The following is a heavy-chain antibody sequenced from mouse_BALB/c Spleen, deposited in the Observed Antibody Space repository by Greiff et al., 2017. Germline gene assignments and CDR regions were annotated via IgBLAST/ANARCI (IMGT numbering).Heavy chain of an antibody. Sequence: VQLKQSGPGLVKPSQSLSLTCSVTGYSITSGYYWNWIRQFPGNKLEWMGYISYDGSNNYNPSLKNRISITRDTSKNQFFLKLNSVTTEDTATYYCARETGNAMDYWGQGTSVTVSS. J-gene: IGHJ4*01. V-gene: IGHV3-6*02. CDR3: ARETGNAMDY. CDR1: GYSITSGYY. CDR2: ISYDGSN. D-gene: IGHD4-1*01.